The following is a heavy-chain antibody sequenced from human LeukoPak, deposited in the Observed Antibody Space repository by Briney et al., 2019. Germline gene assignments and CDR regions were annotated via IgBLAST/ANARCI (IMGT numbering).Heavy chain of an antibody. Sequence: GGSLRLSCAASGFTFSSYEMNWVRQAPGKGLEWVSYISSSGSTIYYADSVKGRFTISRDNAKNSLYLQMNSLRAEDTAVYYCAREASYYDSSGYYYALDSWGQGTLVTASS. CDR1: GFTFSSYE. J-gene: IGHJ4*02. V-gene: IGHV3-48*03. CDR3: AREASYYDSSGYYYALDS. CDR2: ISSSGSTI. D-gene: IGHD3-22*01.